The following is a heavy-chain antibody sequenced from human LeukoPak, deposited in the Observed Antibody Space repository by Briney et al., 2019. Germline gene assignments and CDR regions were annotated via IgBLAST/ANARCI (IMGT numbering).Heavy chain of an antibody. Sequence: GGSLRLSCAASGFSFSNHAMSWVRQAPGKGLEWVSGISENGGSTPYADSVKGRFTISRDNSKNTLYLQMNSLRPEDTAIYYCAKDDYGGNEGGFDIWGQGTMVTVSS. D-gene: IGHD4-23*01. CDR2: ISENGGST. V-gene: IGHV3-23*01. CDR1: GFSFSNHA. J-gene: IGHJ3*02. CDR3: AKDDYGGNEGGFDI.